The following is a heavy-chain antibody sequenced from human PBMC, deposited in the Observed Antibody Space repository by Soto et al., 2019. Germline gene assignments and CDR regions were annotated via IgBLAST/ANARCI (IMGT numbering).Heavy chain of an antibody. D-gene: IGHD3-22*01. CDR2: IHYSGST. V-gene: IGHV4-39*01. Sequence: SQTLSLTWTVSGGSISSHIYYWSRIRQPPGRGLEWIGNIHYSGSTYYDSSLKSRVTISVDTSKNQFSLKLSSVTAADTAVYYCASQHYYDSSGYYVVYWGQGTLVTVSS. J-gene: IGHJ4*02. CDR3: ASQHYYDSSGYYVVY. CDR1: GGSISSHIYY.